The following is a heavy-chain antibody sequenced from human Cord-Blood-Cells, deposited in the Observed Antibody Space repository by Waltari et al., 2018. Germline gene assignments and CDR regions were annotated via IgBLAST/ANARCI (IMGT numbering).Heavy chain of an antibody. CDR1: GFTFSSYA. D-gene: IGHD4-4*01. J-gene: IGHJ6*03. V-gene: IGHV3-23*01. Sequence: EVQLLESGGGLVQPGGSLRLSCAASGFTFSSYAMSWVRQPPGKGLEWVSAISGSGGSTYYADSVKGRFTISRDKSKNTLYLQMNRLRAEDTAVYYCAKDQYSNYYYYYYMDVWGKGTTVTVSS. CDR2: ISGSGGST. CDR3: AKDQYSNYYYYYYMDV.